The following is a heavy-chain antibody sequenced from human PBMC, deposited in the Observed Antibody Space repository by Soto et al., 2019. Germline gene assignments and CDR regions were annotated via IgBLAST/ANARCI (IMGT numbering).Heavy chain of an antibody. CDR1: GFSLSINGVA. CDR2: IYWDDDQ. J-gene: IGHJ4*02. Sequence: QITLKESGPTLVKPTQTLTLTCTFSGFSLSINGVAVGWIRQPPGQALEWLALIYWDDDQRYNPSLKNRLTITKDTSRNQVVLTMTTMDPVDTATYYCAHKRDVSRGFKYWGQGTLVTVSS. D-gene: IGHD3-10*01. CDR3: AHKRDVSRGFKY. V-gene: IGHV2-5*02.